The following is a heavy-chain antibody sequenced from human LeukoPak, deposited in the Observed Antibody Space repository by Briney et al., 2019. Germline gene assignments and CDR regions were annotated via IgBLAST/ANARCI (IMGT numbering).Heavy chain of an antibody. J-gene: IGHJ4*02. CDR3: AGHHPRNTVDF. V-gene: IGHV4-59*08. CDR1: GGSISSYY. Sequence: SETLSLTCTVSGGSISSYYWSWIRQPPGKGLEWIGYIYYSGSTNYNPSLKSRVTISVDTSKNQFSLKLSSVTAADTAVYYCAGHHPRNTVDFWGQGTLVAVSS. D-gene: IGHD2/OR15-2a*01. CDR2: IYYSGST.